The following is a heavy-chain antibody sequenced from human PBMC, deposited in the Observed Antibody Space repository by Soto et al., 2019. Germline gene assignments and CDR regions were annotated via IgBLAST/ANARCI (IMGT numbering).Heavy chain of an antibody. Sequence: SAKVSCEAPGDTLTGYYMHWVRQAPGQGLEWMGRIIPILGIANYAQKFQGRVTITADKSTSTAYMELNSLRAEDTAVYYCARLGPYASGTYSFRHNRFDPWGQGTLVTVSS. J-gene: IGHJ5*02. D-gene: IGHD3-10*01. CDR1: GDTLTGYY. CDR3: ARLGPYASGTYSFRHNRFDP. CDR2: IIPILGIA. V-gene: IGHV1-69*02.